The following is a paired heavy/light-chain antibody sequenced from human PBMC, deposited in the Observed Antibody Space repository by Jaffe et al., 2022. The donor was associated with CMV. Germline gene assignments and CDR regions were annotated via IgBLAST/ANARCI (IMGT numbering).Light chain of an antibody. Sequence: QSALTQPASVSGSPGQSITVSCTGTSSDVGDYKYVSWYQQHPGKAPKLLIYDVSNRPSGVSNRFSGSKSGNTASLTISGLRPEDEADYYCSSYTRRINTYVIFGGGTKVTV. J-gene: IGLJ2*01. CDR3: SSYTRRINTYVI. CDR2: DVS. V-gene: IGLV2-14*03. CDR1: SSDVGDYKY.
Heavy chain of an antibody. Sequence: EEQLVQSGGGLIQPGGSLRLSCAASGFTVSTNFMSWFRQAPGKGLEWVSTFYSGGNTYYSDSVRGRFTISRDNSKNTVYLQLNSLRDEDTAMYYCAREIEVAGHTYYGMDVWGQGTTVTVSS. V-gene: IGHV3-53*01. CDR1: GFTVSTNF. J-gene: IGHJ6*02. CDR2: FYSGGNT. D-gene: IGHD6-19*01. CDR3: AREIEVAGHTYYGMDV.